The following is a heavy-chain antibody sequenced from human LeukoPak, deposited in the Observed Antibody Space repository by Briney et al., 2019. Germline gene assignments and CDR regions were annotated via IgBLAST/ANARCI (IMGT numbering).Heavy chain of an antibody. CDR1: GDSVSSNSAA. V-gene: IGHV6-1*01. Sequence: SQTLSLTCAISGDSVSSNSAAWNWIRQSPSRGLEWLGRTYYRPKWYNDYAVSVKSRITINPDTSKNQFSLQLNSVTPEDTAVYYCARVGYCSSTSCLYNWFDPWGQGTLVTVSS. D-gene: IGHD2-2*01. CDR3: ARVGYCSSTSCLYNWFDP. CDR2: TYYRPKWYN. J-gene: IGHJ5*02.